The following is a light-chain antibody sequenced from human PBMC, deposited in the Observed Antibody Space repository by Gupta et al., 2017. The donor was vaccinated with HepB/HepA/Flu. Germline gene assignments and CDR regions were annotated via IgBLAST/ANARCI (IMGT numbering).Light chain of an antibody. Sequence: EIVFTQSPAPLSLSPGERATLSCRASQSVSSYLAWYQQKPGQAPRLLIYDASNRATGIPARFSGSGSGTDFTLTISSLEPEDFAVYYCQQRSNWPRTFGQGTKVEIK. CDR1: QSVSSY. J-gene: IGKJ1*01. V-gene: IGKV3-11*01. CDR3: QQRSNWPRT. CDR2: DAS.